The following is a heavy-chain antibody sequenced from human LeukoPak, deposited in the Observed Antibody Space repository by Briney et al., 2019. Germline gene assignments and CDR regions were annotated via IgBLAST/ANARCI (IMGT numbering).Heavy chain of an antibody. V-gene: IGHV4-4*07. CDR1: GGSISSYY. J-gene: IGHJ6*02. CDR2: IYTSGST. D-gene: IGHD3-3*01. CDR3: ARGGPATIFGVVRKNYYGMDV. Sequence: PSETLSLTCTVSGGSISSYYWSWIRQPAGKGLEWIGRIYTSGSTNYNPSLKSRVTMSVDTSKNQFSLKLSSVTAADTAVYYCARGGPATIFGVVRKNYYGMDVWGQGTTVTVSS.